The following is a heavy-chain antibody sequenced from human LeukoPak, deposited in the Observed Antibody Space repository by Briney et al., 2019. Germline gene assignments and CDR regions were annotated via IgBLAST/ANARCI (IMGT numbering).Heavy chain of an antibody. J-gene: IGHJ4*02. CDR2: ISGSGGST. CDR1: GFTFSNYA. CDR3: AKDITGYTTGWYYFDY. D-gene: IGHD6-19*01. V-gene: IGHV3-23*01. Sequence: TGGSLRLSCAASGFTFSNYAMSWVRQAPGKGPEWVSAISGSGGSTYYADSVKGRFTISRDTSKNTLYLQMNSLRAEDTALYYCAKDITGYTTGWYYFDYWGQGTLVTVSS.